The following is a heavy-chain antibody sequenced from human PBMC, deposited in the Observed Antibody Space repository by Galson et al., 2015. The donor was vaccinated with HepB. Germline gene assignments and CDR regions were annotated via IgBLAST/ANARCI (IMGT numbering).Heavy chain of an antibody. CDR3: ASGGHYGDFSFDY. CDR1: GYTFTSYA. Sequence: SVKVSCKASGYTFTSYAMHWVRQAPGQRLEWMGWINAGNGNTKYSQKFQGRVTITRDTSASTAYMELSSLRSEDTAVYYCASGGHYGDFSFDYWGQGTLVTVSS. D-gene: IGHD4-17*01. CDR2: INAGNGNT. V-gene: IGHV1-3*01. J-gene: IGHJ4*02.